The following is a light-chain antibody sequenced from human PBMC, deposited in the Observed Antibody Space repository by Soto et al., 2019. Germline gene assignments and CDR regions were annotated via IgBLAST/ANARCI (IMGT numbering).Light chain of an antibody. CDR2: AAS. J-gene: IGKJ1*01. Sequence: DIQMTQSPSSLSASVGDRVTITCRASQDIGNDLGWYQQKPGKAPKRLIYAASSLESGVPARFSGSGSGTEIASTIIRRQPEEFATYYCLNPNSYPPAVGQGNKVE. CDR3: LNPNSYPPA. V-gene: IGKV1-17*01. CDR1: QDIGND.